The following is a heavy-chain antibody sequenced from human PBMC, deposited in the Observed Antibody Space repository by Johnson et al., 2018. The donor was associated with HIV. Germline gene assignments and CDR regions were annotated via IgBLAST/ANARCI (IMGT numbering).Heavy chain of an antibody. D-gene: IGHD6-19*01. Sequence: VQLVESGGGLVQPGGSLRLSCAASGFTFSSYWMSWVRQAPGQGLEWVANIKQDGSEKYYVDSVKGRFTISRDNAKNSLYLQMNSLRAEDTAVYYCAGRSEQWLGAFDIWGQGTMVTVSS. V-gene: IGHV3-7*02. CDR2: IKQDGSEK. CDR1: GFTFSSYW. J-gene: IGHJ3*02. CDR3: AGRSEQWLGAFDI.